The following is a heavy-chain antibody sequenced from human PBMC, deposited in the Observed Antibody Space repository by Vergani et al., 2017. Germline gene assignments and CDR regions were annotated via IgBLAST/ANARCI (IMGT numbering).Heavy chain of an antibody. D-gene: IGHD3-10*01. CDR2: IYYSGST. J-gene: IGHJ5*02. Sequence: QVQLQESGPGLVKPSETLSLTCTVSGGSISSYYWSWIRQPPGKGLEWIGYIYYSGSTNYNPSLKSRVTISVDTSKNQFSLKLSSVTAADTAVYYCAREQGSGSYYANWFDPGGQGTLVTVSS. CDR3: AREQGSGSYYANWFDP. CDR1: GGSISSYY. V-gene: IGHV4-59*01.